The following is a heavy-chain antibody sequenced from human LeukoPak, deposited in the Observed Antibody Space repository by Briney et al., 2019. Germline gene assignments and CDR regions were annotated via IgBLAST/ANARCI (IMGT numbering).Heavy chain of an antibody. J-gene: IGHJ4*02. CDR2: IWYDGSNK. Sequence: GGSLRLSCAASGFTFSSYGMHWVRQAPGKGLEWVAVIWYDGSNKYYADSVKGRFTISRDNSKNTLYLQMNSLRAEDTAVYYCARGGTVTKYVYFDYWGQGTLVTVSS. V-gene: IGHV3-33*01. D-gene: IGHD4-17*01. CDR1: GFTFSSYG. CDR3: ARGGTVTKYVYFDY.